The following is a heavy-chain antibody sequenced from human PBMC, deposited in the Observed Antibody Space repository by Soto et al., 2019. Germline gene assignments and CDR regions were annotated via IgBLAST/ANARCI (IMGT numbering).Heavy chain of an antibody. J-gene: IGHJ6*02. D-gene: IGHD5-12*01. Sequence: QVQLVESGGGVVQPGRSLRLSCAASGFTFSSYAMHWVRQAPGKGLEWVAVISYDGSNKYYADSVKGRFTISRDNSKTTLYLQMNSLRAEDTAVYYCARPYRPDGYNPRYGMDVWGQGTTVTVSS. V-gene: IGHV3-30-3*01. CDR2: ISYDGSNK. CDR1: GFTFSSYA. CDR3: ARPYRPDGYNPRYGMDV.